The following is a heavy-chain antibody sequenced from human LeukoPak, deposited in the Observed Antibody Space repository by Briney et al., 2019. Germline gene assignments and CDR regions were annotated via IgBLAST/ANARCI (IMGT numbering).Heavy chain of an antibody. CDR3: ARDHGDYYFDY. Sequence: PGGSLRLSCAASGFTFSHSWMSWVRQAPGQGLEWVANIKQDGSEKYYVDSVKGRFTISRDNAKSSLFLQMNSLRAEDTAVYYCARDHGDYYFDYWGQGTLVTVSS. V-gene: IGHV3-7*05. D-gene: IGHD4-17*01. J-gene: IGHJ4*02. CDR2: IKQDGSEK. CDR1: GFTFSHSW.